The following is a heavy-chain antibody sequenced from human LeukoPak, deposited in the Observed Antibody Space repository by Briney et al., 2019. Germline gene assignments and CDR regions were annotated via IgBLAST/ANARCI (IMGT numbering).Heavy chain of an antibody. J-gene: IGHJ4*02. D-gene: IGHD3-3*01. CDR3: AKQIRRFLEWLFPPADY. V-gene: IGHV3-30*02. Sequence: GGSLRLSCAASGFTFSSYGMHWVRQAPGKGLEWVAFIRYDGSNKYYADSVKGRFTISGDNSKNTLYLQMNSLRAEDTAVYYCAKQIRRFLEWLFPPADYWGQGTLVTVSS. CDR1: GFTFSSYG. CDR2: IRYDGSNK.